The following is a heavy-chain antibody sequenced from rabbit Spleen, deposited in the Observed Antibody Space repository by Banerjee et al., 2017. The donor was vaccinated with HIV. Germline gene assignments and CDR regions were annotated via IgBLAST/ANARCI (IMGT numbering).Heavy chain of an antibody. CDR3: ARDDNGDGVGYAFNL. CDR2: INTFSGRG. Sequence: QEQLVESGGDLVKPEGFLTLTCTASGFSFSGGYVMCWVRQAPGKGLEWIASINTFSGRGVYATWAKGRFTISRTSSTTVALQMTSLTAADTATYFCARDDNGDGVGYAFNLWGPGTLVTVS. CDR1: GFSFSGGYV. D-gene: IGHD6-1*01. J-gene: IGHJ4*01. V-gene: IGHV1S45*01.